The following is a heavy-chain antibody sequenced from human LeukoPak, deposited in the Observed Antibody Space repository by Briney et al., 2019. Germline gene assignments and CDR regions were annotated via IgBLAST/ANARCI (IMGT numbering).Heavy chain of an antibody. D-gene: IGHD3-10*01. CDR3: ASTSDPFGEFTLDY. CDR1: GGSISSGSYY. V-gene: IGHV4-61*02. J-gene: IGHJ4*02. Sequence: PSETLSLTCTVSGGSISSGSYYWSWIRQPAGKGLEWIGRIYTSGSTNYNPSLKSRVTISVDTSKNQFSLKLSSVTAADTAVYYCASTSDPFGEFTLDYWGQGTLVTVSS. CDR2: IYTSGST.